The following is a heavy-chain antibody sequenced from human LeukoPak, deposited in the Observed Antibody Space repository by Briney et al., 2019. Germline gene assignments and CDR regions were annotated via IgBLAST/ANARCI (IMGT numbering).Heavy chain of an antibody. D-gene: IGHD3-16*01. CDR2: ISSRGSTM. Sequence: GGSLRLSCAASGFTFSSYETIWVRQAPGKGLEWISYISSRGSTMYYADSVKGRFTISRDNAKNSLYLQMNSLRAEDTAVYYCARVALGWAYFDYWGQGTLVTVSS. CDR1: GFTFSSYE. J-gene: IGHJ4*02. CDR3: ARVALGWAYFDY. V-gene: IGHV3-48*03.